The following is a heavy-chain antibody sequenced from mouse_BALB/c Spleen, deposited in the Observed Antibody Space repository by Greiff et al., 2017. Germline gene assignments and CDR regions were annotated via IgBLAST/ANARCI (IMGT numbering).Heavy chain of an antibody. Sequence: VKLVESGAELVKPGASVKLSCKASGYTFTSYYMYWVKQRPGQGLEWIGEINPSNGGTNFNEKFKSKATLTVDKSSSTAYMQLSSLTSEDSAVYYCTNGNYWGQGTTLTVSS. V-gene: IGHV1S81*02. J-gene: IGHJ2*01. CDR2: INPSNGGT. CDR1: GYTFTSYY. CDR3: TNGNY. D-gene: IGHD2-1*01.